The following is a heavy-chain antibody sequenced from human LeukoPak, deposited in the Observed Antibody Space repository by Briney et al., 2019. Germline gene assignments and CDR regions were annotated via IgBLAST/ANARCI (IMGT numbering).Heavy chain of an antibody. V-gene: IGHV3-23*01. D-gene: IGHD3-16*02. Sequence: GGSLRLSCAASGFTFSSYAMSWVRQAPGKGLEWVSAISGSGGSTYYADSVKGRFTISRDNSKNMLYLQMNSLRAEDTAVYYCARDRGLSKYDYYGMDVWGQGTTVTVSS. J-gene: IGHJ6*02. CDR1: GFTFSSYA. CDR3: ARDRGLSKYDYYGMDV. CDR2: ISGSGGST.